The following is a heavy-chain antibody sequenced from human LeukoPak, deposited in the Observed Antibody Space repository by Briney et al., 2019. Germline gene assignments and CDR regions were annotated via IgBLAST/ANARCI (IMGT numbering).Heavy chain of an antibody. CDR2: IYHSGST. J-gene: IGHJ4*02. D-gene: IGHD3-10*01. Sequence: ASGTLSLTCVVSGGSISSSNWWSWVRQPPGKGLEWIAEIYHSGSTNYNPSLKSRVTISVDKSKHQFSLKLSSVTAADTAVYYCARDTYYYGSGSYYFDYWGQGTLVTVSS. CDR1: GGSISSSNW. V-gene: IGHV4-4*02. CDR3: ARDTYYYGSGSYYFDY.